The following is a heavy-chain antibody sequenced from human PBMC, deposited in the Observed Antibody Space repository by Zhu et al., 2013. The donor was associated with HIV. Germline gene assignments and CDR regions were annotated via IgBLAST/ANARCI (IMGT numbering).Heavy chain of an antibody. CDR3: ARERRTYGSLDW. J-gene: IGHJ4*02. CDR2: TSAYNGNT. V-gene: IGHV1-18*01. CDR1: GYNFSTYG. Sequence: QVHLVQSGAEVKRPGASVKVSCKASGYNFSTYGISWVRQAPGEGLMWMGWTSAYNGNTNYAQKFQGRVTLTTDTSTSTVSLEVRSLRSDDTAVYFCARERRTYGSLDWWGQGTLVTVSS. D-gene: IGHD3-16*01.